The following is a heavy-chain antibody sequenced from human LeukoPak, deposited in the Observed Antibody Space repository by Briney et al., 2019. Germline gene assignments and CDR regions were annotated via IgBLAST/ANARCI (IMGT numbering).Heavy chain of an antibody. CDR2: ISGSGGST. J-gene: IGHJ4*02. CDR3: AKDRLSGSYWRGVGYFDY. D-gene: IGHD1-26*01. V-gene: IGHV3-23*01. Sequence: GGTLRLSCAASGFTFSSYGMSWVRQAPGKGLEWVSAISGSGGSTYYADSVKGRFTISRDNSKNTLYLQMNSLRAEDTAVYYCAKDRLSGSYWRGVGYFDYWGQGTLVTVSS. CDR1: GFTFSSYG.